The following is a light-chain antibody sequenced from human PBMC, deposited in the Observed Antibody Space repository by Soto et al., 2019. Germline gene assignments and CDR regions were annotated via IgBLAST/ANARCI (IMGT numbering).Light chain of an antibody. CDR2: GST. CDR3: QSSDSSLSGWV. V-gene: IGLV1-40*01. CDR1: SSNIGAGYD. Sequence: SVLTQPPSVSGAPGQKVTISCTGNSSNIGAGYDVHWYQQLPGTAPKLLIYGSTNRPSGVPDRFSGAKSGTSASLAITGLQAEDEADYYCQSSDSSLSGWVFGGGTKLTVL. J-gene: IGLJ3*02.